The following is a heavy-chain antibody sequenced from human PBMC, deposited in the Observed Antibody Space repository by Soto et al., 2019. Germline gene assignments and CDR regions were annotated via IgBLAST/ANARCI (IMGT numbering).Heavy chain of an antibody. V-gene: IGHV3-73*01. CDR2: VRSKAKTYAT. Sequence: PGGSLRLSSAASGFTFSDSAMHWVRQASGEGLEWVGRVRSKAKTYATAYAASVKGRFTISRDDSKNTAYLQMNSLKTEDTAVYYCTPEGAGFGYWGQGTLVTVSS. D-gene: IGHD1-26*01. CDR3: TPEGAGFGY. J-gene: IGHJ4*02. CDR1: GFTFSDSA.